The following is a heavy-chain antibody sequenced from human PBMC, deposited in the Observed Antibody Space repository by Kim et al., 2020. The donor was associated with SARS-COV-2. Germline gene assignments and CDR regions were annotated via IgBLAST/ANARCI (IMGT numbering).Heavy chain of an antibody. J-gene: IGHJ4*02. CDR3: ARLALGGLIAARPDWFDY. CDR1: GGSISSSSYY. D-gene: IGHD6-6*01. V-gene: IGHV4-39*01. Sequence: SETLSLTCTVSGGSISSSSYYWGWIRQPPGKGLEWIGSIYYSGSTYYNPSLKSRVTISVDTSKNQFSLKLSSVTAADTAVYYCARLALGGLIAARPDWFDYWGQGTLVTVSS. CDR2: IYYSGST.